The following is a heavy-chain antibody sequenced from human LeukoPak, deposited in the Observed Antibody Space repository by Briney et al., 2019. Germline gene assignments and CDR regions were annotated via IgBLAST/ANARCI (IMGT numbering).Heavy chain of an antibody. CDR1: GFNFNTYA. Sequence: GGSLRLSCAASGFNFNTYAMEWVRQAPGKGLEWLAVVLFDGSDQFYADSVQGRFTISRDNSQNTLYLQMDSLRVEDTAVYYCARARNRIAVSVIREYYYMDVWGKGTTVTVSS. CDR3: ARARNRIAVSVIREYYYMDV. D-gene: IGHD6-19*01. J-gene: IGHJ6*03. CDR2: VLFDGSDQ. V-gene: IGHV3-30*01.